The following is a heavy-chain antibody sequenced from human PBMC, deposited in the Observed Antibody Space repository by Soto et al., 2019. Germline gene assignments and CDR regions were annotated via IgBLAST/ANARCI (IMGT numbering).Heavy chain of an antibody. D-gene: IGHD1-26*01. J-gene: IGHJ4*02. CDR1: GGSISSYY. CDR3: ARGLFSETHYSGGWYFFDY. CDR2: IYYSGSS. Sequence: SETLSLTCTGSGGSISSYYWSWIRQPPGKGLEWIGYIYYSGSSNYNPSLKSRVTISVDTSNNEFFLELSSVTAADTAVYYCARGLFSETHYSGGWYFFDYWGQGTLVTVSS. V-gene: IGHV4-59*12.